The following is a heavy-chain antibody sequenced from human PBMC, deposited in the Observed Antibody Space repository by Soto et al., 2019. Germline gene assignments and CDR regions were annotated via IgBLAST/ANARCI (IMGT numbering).Heavy chain of an antibody. CDR1: GFSLSTSGVG. V-gene: IGHV2-5*02. CDR2: IYWADDK. J-gene: IGHJ2*01. Sequence: SGPTLVKPTQTLTLTCTFSGFSLSTSGVGVGWIRQPPGKALEWLALIYWADDKRYSPSLKSRLTITKDTSKNQVVLTMTNMYPADTATYYCAYVPTGDRVNWYFDLWGRGTRVTVSS. CDR3: AYVPTGDRVNWYFDL. D-gene: IGHD7-27*01.